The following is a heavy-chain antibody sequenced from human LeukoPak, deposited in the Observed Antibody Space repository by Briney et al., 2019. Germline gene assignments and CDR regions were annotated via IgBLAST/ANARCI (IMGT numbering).Heavy chain of an antibody. CDR2: IKVDGSEK. CDR1: GFTFSNFW. D-gene: IGHD4-17*01. J-gene: IGHJ4*02. V-gene: IGHV3-7*01. CDR3: ARDLNDYGYG. Sequence: GGSLRLSCAASGFTFSNFWMSWVRQAPGKGLEWVANIKVDGSEKYYVDSVKGRFTISRDNAENSLYLQMNSLRAEDTAVYYCARDLNDYGYGWGQGTLVTVSS.